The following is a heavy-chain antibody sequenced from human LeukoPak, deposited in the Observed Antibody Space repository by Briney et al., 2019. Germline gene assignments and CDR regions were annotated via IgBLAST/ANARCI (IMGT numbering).Heavy chain of an antibody. Sequence: PGGSLRLSCAASGFTFSSYSMNWVRQAPGKGLEWVSSISSSSSYIYYADSVKGRFTISRDSAKNSLYLQMNSLRAEDTAFYYCARDYCSGGSCYGGHDYWGQGTLVTVSS. V-gene: IGHV3-21*04. CDR2: ISSSSSYI. CDR1: GFTFSSYS. J-gene: IGHJ4*02. CDR3: ARDYCSGGSCYGGHDY. D-gene: IGHD2-15*01.